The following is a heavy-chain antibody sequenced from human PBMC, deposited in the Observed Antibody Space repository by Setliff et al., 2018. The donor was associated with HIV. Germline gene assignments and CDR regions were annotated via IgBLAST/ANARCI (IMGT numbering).Heavy chain of an antibody. CDR2: IYDSGST. CDR3: ARQVGSQYSYWAYYFDS. J-gene: IGHJ4*02. CDR1: GGSISGFY. Sequence: SETLSLTCTVSGGSISGFYWNWIRQSAGKGLQWIGRIYDSGSTKYNPSLKSRVTMSLDTSKNQFSLNLDSVTAADTAVFYCARQVGSQYSYWAYYFDSWGQGALVTLSS. D-gene: IGHD5-18*01. V-gene: IGHV4-4*07.